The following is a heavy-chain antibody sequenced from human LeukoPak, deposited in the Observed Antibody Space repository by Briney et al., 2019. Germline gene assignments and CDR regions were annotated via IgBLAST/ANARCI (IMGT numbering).Heavy chain of an antibody. CDR3: ARDMVRGVFYGMDV. V-gene: IGHV3-33*01. D-gene: IGHD3-10*01. J-gene: IGHJ6*04. CDR1: GFTFSRHG. Sequence: GRSLTLSRAPSGFTFSRHGKHQTRQPPGKGLQCVAVIWYDGSNKYSADSVKGRFTISRDNSKNTLYLQMNSLRAEDTAVYYCARDMVRGVFYGMDVWGKGTTVTVSS. CDR2: IWYDGSNK.